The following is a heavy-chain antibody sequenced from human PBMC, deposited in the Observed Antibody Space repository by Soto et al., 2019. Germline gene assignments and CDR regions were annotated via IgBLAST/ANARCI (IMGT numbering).Heavy chain of an antibody. V-gene: IGHV5-51*01. J-gene: IGHJ6*02. D-gene: IGHD6-13*01. Sequence: GESLKISCKGSGYSFTSYWIGWVSQMPGKGLEWMGIIYPGDSDTRYSPSFQGQVTISADKSISTAYLQWSSLKASDTAMYYCARACIAADCYYYYGMDVWGQGTTVTVSS. CDR2: IYPGDSDT. CDR1: GYSFTSYW. CDR3: ARACIAADCYYYYGMDV.